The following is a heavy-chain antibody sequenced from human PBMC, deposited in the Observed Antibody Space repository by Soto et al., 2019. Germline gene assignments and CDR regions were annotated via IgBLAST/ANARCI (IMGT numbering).Heavy chain of an antibody. V-gene: IGHV4-61*01. CDR1: GASVSSGSFY. Sequence: LSLTCSVSGASVSSGSFYWSWIRRPPGKGLEWIGFIYNNETFNYNPSLKSRVTLSVDTSKHQFSLKLSSVTAADTAVYYCARVTLRYSSSHNFDSWGQGALVTVSS. CDR3: ARVTLRYSSSHNFDS. J-gene: IGHJ4*02. CDR2: IYNNETF. D-gene: IGHD6-19*01.